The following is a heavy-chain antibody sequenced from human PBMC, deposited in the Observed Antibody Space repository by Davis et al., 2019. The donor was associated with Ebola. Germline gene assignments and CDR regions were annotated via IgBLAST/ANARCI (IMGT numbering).Heavy chain of an antibody. Sequence: ASVKVSCKASGYTFTSYGISWVRQAPGQGLEWMGWISAYNGNTNYAQKLQGRVTMTTDTSTSTAYMELRSLRSDDTAVYYCARGGTVVVPAARVNYYYMDVWGKGTTVTVSS. J-gene: IGHJ6*03. CDR2: ISAYNGNT. CDR1: GYTFTSYG. D-gene: IGHD2-2*01. CDR3: ARGGTVVVPAARVNYYYMDV. V-gene: IGHV1-18*01.